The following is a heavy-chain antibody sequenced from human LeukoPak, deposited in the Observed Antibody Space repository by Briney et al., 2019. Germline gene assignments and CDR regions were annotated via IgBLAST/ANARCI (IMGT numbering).Heavy chain of an antibody. CDR2: INPNSGGT. J-gene: IGHJ4*02. D-gene: IGHD4-23*01. V-gene: IGHV1-2*02. CDR3: ASWYRIFGVVTEEFDY. CDR1: GYTFTGYY. Sequence: GASVKVSCKASGYTFTGYYMHWVRQAPGQGFEWMGWINPNSGGTNYAQKFQGRVTMTRDTSISTAYMELSRLRSDDTAVYYCASWYRIFGVVTEEFDYWGQGTLVTVSS.